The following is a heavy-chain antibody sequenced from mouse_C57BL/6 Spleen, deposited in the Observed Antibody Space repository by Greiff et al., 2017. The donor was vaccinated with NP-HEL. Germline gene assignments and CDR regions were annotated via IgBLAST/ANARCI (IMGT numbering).Heavy chain of an antibody. CDR1: GFNIKNTY. Sequence: EVQGVESVAELVRPGASVKLSCTASGFNIKNTYMHWVKQRPEQGLEWIGRIDPANGNTKYAPKFQGKATITADTSSNTAYLQLSSLTSEDTAIYYCARIYYDYDRDWYFDVWGTGTTVTVSS. D-gene: IGHD2-4*01. J-gene: IGHJ1*03. V-gene: IGHV14-3*01. CDR3: ARIYYDYDRDWYFDV. CDR2: IDPANGNT.